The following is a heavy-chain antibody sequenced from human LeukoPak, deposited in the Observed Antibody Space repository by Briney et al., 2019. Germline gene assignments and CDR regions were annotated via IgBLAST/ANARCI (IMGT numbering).Heavy chain of an antibody. CDR2: ISDIGSI. CDR3: AGHHPRNTVDF. D-gene: IGHD2/OR15-2a*01. J-gene: IGHJ4*02. V-gene: IGHV4-59*08. Sequence: SETLSLTCTVSGGSISYYWSWIRQPPGEGLEWIAYISDIGSINYNPSLKSRVTISLDTSKNQFSLKLSSVTAADTAVYYCAGHHPRNTVDFWGQGTLVTVSS. CDR1: GGSISYY.